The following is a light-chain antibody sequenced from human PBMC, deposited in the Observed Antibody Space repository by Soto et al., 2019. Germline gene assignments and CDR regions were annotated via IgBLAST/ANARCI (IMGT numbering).Light chain of an antibody. Sequence: QSALTQPPSASGSPGQSLTISCTGTSSDVGGYNYVSWYQQRPGKAPKLVIYEVTKRPSGVPDRFSGSKSGSTASLTVSGLQADGEAEYYCASYAGTKLFVFGSGTKVTVL. CDR1: SSDVGGYNY. V-gene: IGLV2-8*01. CDR2: EVT. J-gene: IGLJ1*01. CDR3: ASYAGTKLFV.